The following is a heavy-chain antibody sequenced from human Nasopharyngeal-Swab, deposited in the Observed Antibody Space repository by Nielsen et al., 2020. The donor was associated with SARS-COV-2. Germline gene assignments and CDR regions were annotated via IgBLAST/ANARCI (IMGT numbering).Heavy chain of an antibody. Sequence: RQPPGKGLEWVAVIWYDGSNKYYADSVKGRFTISRDNSKNTLYLQMKGLRAEDTAVYYCARASKFFLGYCSGGSCYKNWFDPWGQGTLVTVSS. CDR2: IWYDGSNK. D-gene: IGHD2-15*01. J-gene: IGHJ5*02. CDR3: ARASKFFLGYCSGGSCYKNWFDP. V-gene: IGHV3-33*01.